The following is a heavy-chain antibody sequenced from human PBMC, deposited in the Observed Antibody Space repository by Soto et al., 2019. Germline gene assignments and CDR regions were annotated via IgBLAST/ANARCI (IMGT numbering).Heavy chain of an antibody. CDR3: ARGPYYDFWSGYWYYYYGMDV. CDR1: GYTFTSYD. V-gene: IGHV1-8*01. D-gene: IGHD3-3*01. Sequence: ASVKVSCKASGYTFTSYDINWVRQATGQGLEWMGWMNPNSGNTGYAQKFQGRVTMTRNTSISTAYMELSSLGSEDTAVYYCARGPYYDFWSGYWYYYYGMDVWGQGTTVTVSS. J-gene: IGHJ6*02. CDR2: MNPNSGNT.